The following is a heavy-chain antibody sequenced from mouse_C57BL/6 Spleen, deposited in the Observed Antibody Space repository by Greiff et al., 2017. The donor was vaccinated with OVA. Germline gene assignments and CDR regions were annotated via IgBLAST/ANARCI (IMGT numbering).Heavy chain of an antibody. V-gene: IGHV1-15*01. J-gene: IGHJ4*01. CDR2: IDPETGGT. CDR3: TRDSNYLYYAMDY. CDR1: GYTFTDYE. D-gene: IGHD2-5*01. Sequence: VQLQQSGAELVRPGASVTLSCKASGYTFTDYEMHWVKQTPVHGLEWIGAIDPETGGTAYNQKFKGKAILTADKSSSTAYMELRSLTSEDSAVYYCTRDSNYLYYAMDYWGQGTSVTVSS.